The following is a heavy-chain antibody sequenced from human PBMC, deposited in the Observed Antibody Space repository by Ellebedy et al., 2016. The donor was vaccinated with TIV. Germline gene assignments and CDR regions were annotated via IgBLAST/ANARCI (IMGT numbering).Heavy chain of an antibody. CDR1: GFTFSAFA. J-gene: IGHJ4*02. CDR3: ARYLGLHWYPEPAAH. D-gene: IGHD3-9*01. V-gene: IGHV3-23*01. Sequence: GESLKISCAASGFTFSAFAMSWVRQAPGKGLEWVSGISGSGGRSYQADSVKGRRTISRDNSKNTLFLQMNNLRAEDTAVYYCARYLGLHWYPEPAAHWGQGTLVAVSS. CDR2: ISGSGGRS.